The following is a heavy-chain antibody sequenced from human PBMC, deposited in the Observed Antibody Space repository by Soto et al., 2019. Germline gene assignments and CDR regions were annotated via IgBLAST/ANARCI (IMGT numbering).Heavy chain of an antibody. J-gene: IGHJ5*02. V-gene: IGHV3-30-3*01. Sequence: GGSLRLSCAASGFTFSSYAMHWVRQAPGKGLEWVAVISYDGSNKYYADSVKGRFTISRDNSKNTLYLQMNSLRAEDTAVYYCARDRRVGYCISTSCYGWFDPWGQGTLVTVSS. CDR2: ISYDGSNK. CDR1: GFTFSSYA. D-gene: IGHD2-2*01. CDR3: ARDRRVGYCISTSCYGWFDP.